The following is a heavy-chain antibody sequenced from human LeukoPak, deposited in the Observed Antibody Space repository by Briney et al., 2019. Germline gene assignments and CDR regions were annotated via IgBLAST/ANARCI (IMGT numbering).Heavy chain of an antibody. V-gene: IGHV3-7*01. Sequence: GGSLRLSCAASGFTFSSYAMSWVRQAPGKGLEWVANIKQDGSEKYYVDSVKGRFTISRDNAKNSLYLQMNSLRAEDTAVYYCARDLLTGIGFMDPYYMDVWGKGTTVTVSS. D-gene: IGHD3-9*01. CDR3: ARDLLTGIGFMDPYYMDV. J-gene: IGHJ6*03. CDR2: IKQDGSEK. CDR1: GFTFSSYA.